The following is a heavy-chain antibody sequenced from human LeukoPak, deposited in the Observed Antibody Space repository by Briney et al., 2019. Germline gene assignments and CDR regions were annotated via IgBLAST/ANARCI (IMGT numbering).Heavy chain of an antibody. V-gene: IGHV3-23*01. CDR1: GFSLSSFG. Sequence: GGPLTLSCAASGFSLSSFGMTGVREAPGKGREGVSPFSEGGGGAYYGDSVRGRFTISRHNPRTTLYMQMHSLRVEDTAIYYCATARIAYSGYAYDYWGHGTLVTVSS. CDR3: ATARIAYSGYAYDY. J-gene: IGHJ4*01. CDR2: FSEGGGGA. D-gene: IGHD5-12*01.